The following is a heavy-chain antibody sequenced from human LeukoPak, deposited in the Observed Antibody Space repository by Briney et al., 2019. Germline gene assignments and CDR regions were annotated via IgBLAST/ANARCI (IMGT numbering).Heavy chain of an antibody. V-gene: IGHV1-24*01. J-gene: IGHJ4*02. CDR3: ATGKVAYYYDSSGYSFDY. D-gene: IGHD3-22*01. CDR2: FDPEDGET. CDR1: GYTLTELS. Sequence: GASVKVSCKVSGYTLTELSMHWVRQAPGKGLEWMGGFDPEDGETIYAQKFQGRVTMTEDISTDTAYMELSSLRSEDTAVYYCATGKVAYYYDSSGYSFDYWGQGTLVTVSS.